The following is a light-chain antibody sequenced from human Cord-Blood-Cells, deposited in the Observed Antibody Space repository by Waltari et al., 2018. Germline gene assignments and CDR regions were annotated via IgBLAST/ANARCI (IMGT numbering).Light chain of an antibody. J-gene: IGLJ3*02. V-gene: IGLV2-23*01. CDR2: EGS. CDR1: SSDVGSYTL. CDR3: CSYAGSSTWV. Sequence: QSALTQPAPVSGSPGRSITIPCTGTSSDVGSYTLFSWYQQHPGKAPKLLIYEGSKRPSGVSNRFSGSKSGNTASLTISGLQAEDEADYYCCSYAGSSTWVFGGGTKLTVL.